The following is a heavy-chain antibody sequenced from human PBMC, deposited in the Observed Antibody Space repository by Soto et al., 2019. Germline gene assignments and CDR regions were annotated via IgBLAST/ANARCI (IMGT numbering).Heavy chain of an antibody. CDR2: ISGTGGST. J-gene: IGHJ4*02. Sequence: GGSLRLSCAAFGFTFNTHAMNRVRQAPGKGLEWVATISGTGGSTYYADSVKGRLTISRGNSKNTLYLQMNSLRVEDTAVYYYAKDRLGGNFDYWGQGTQVTVSS. CDR1: GFTFNTHA. CDR3: AKDRLGGNFDY. V-gene: IGHV3-23*01.